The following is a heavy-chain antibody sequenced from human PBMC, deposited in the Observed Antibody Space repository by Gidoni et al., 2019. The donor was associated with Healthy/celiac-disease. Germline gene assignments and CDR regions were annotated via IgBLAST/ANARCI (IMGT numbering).Heavy chain of an antibody. J-gene: IGHJ6*02. Sequence: QVQLVQSGAEVKKPGAAGKVSCKASGYTVTSEYMHWVRQAPGQGLEWMGIINPSGGITSYAQTFQGRVTMTRDTSTSTFYMELSSLRSEDTAVYYCASYSSSSGVRYYYGMDVWGQGTTVTVSS. CDR1: GYTVTSEY. D-gene: IGHD6-6*01. V-gene: IGHV1-46*01. CDR2: INPSGGIT. CDR3: ASYSSSSGVRYYYGMDV.